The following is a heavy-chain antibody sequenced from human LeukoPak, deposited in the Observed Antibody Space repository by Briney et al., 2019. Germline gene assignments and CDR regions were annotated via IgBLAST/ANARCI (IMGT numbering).Heavy chain of an antibody. D-gene: IGHD5-18*01. V-gene: IGHV3-21*01. Sequence: PGGSLRLSCVASGFTFSTYTMDWVRQAPGKGLEWVSSISSSSSYIFNADSVKGRFSISRDNAKNSLFLQMNSLRAEDTAVYYCARVYSYDSPMGYMDVWGKGTTVTVSS. J-gene: IGHJ6*03. CDR2: ISSSSSYI. CDR1: GFTFSTYT. CDR3: ARVYSYDSPMGYMDV.